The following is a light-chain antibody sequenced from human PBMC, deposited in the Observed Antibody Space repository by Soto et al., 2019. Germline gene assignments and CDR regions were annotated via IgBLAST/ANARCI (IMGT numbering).Light chain of an antibody. CDR3: QHYNTWPWT. Sequence: ETVMTQSPATLSVSPGERATLSCWASQSVNSNLAWYQQKVGQAPRVLIYGASTRGTGIPDRFSGSGSETEFILTISSLQSEDFAIDYCQHYNTWPWTFGQGTKVEIK. CDR2: GAS. V-gene: IGKV3-15*01. J-gene: IGKJ1*01. CDR1: QSVNSN.